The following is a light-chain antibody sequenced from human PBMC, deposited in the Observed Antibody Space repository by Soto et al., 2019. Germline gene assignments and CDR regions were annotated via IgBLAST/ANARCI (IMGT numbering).Light chain of an antibody. V-gene: IGKV3-20*01. Sequence: EMVLTQSPGTLSLSPGERATLSCRASQSVTSSYLAWYQQKPGQAHRLLIYGVYSRATGIPDRFSGSGSGTAFTHSISSLEPEDFAVYFCHQYGGSPGAFGQGNKLEIK. CDR1: QSVTSSY. CDR3: HQYGGSPGA. J-gene: IGKJ2*01. CDR2: GVY.